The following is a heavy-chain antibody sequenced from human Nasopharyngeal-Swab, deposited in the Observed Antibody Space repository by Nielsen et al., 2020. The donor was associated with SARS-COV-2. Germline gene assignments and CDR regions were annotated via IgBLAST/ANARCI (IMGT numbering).Heavy chain of an antibody. D-gene: IGHD3-22*01. CDR3: ATNDDSSGYYRGDY. CDR2: ISISSSYI. CDR1: GFTFSSYS. V-gene: IGHV3-21*01. J-gene: IGHJ4*02. Sequence: LSLTCAASGFTFSSYSLNWVRQAPGKGLEWVSSISISSSYIYYADSVKGRFTISRDNAKNSLYLQMNSLRAEDTAVYYCATNDDSSGYYRGDYWGQGTLVTVSS.